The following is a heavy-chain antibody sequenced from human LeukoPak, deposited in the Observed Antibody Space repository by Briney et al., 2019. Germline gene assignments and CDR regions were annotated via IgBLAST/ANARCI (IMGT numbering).Heavy chain of an antibody. V-gene: IGHV3-48*03. CDR2: ISESGSAI. CDR3: ARAQGDYYYYMDV. J-gene: IGHJ6*03. Sequence: GGSLRLSCAASGFTFSSYEMNWVRLAPGKGLEWVSYISESGSAIYYADSVKGRFTISRDNAKNSLYLQMNSLRAEDTAVYYCARAQGDYYYYMDVWGKGTTVTVSS. CDR1: GFTFSSYE.